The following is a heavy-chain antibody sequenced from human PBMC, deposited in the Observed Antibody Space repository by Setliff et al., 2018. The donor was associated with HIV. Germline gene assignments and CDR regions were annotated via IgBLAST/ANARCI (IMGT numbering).Heavy chain of an antibody. CDR1: GASISSAGYY. Sequence: TLSPACTVYGASISSAGYYCSWIRQHAGKGLEWIGYIYNTGSAYFNPSPKSRLTISVDTSRNQFTLKLSSVTAADTAVYYCARGYSRGYFRHFDYWGQGTLVTVSS. CDR2: IYNTGSA. CDR3: ARGYSRGYFRHFDY. V-gene: IGHV4-31*03. J-gene: IGHJ4*02. D-gene: IGHD3-22*01.